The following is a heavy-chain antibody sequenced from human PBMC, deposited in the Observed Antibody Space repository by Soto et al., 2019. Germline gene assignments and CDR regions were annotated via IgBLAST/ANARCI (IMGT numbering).Heavy chain of an antibody. Sequence: QVQLQESGPGLVKPSETLSLTCTVSGGSVSSGSYYWSWIRPPPGQVLEGIGNIYYSGSNNYNPSLKGRVTVAVDTSKNQFSLKLGSVTAADTAVYYCARWSGSLFAIFRYWGQGTLVTVSS. D-gene: IGHD1-26*01. CDR1: GGSVSSGSYY. J-gene: IGHJ4*02. CDR3: ARWSGSLFAIFRY. V-gene: IGHV4-61*01. CDR2: IYYSGSN.